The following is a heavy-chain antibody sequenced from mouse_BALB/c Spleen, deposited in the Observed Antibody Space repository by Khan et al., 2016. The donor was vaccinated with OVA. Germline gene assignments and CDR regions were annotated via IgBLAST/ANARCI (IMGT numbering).Heavy chain of an antibody. CDR2: INPYTGEP. CDR3: ARSNGNYWFAY. J-gene: IGHJ3*01. Sequence: QIQLGQSGPELKKPGETVKISCKASGYTLTNYGMNWVKQAPGKGLKWMGWINPYTGEPTYAEDFKGRMAFSLETSASTAYLQINNLKNEDTATYFCARSNGNYWFAYWGQGTLVTVSA. CDR1: GYTLTNYG. D-gene: IGHD2-1*01. V-gene: IGHV9-3-1*01.